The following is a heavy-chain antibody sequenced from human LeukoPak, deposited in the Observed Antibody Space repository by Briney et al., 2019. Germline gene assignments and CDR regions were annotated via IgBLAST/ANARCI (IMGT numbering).Heavy chain of an antibody. CDR1: DDSFSSHY. CDR3: ARDLVTVTKGFDI. Sequence: SETLSLTCAVSDDSFSSHYWTWIRQPPGKGLEWIGFISYIGSTNYNPSLKSRVTISIDTSKNQFSLKLGSVTAADTAVYYCARDLVTVTKGFDIWGQGTMVSVSS. CDR2: ISYIGST. J-gene: IGHJ3*02. V-gene: IGHV4-59*11. D-gene: IGHD4-17*01.